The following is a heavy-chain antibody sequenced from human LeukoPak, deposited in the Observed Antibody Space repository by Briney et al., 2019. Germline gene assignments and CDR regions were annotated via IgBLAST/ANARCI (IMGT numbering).Heavy chain of an antibody. Sequence: PSETLSLTCTVSGGSISSYYWSWIRQPPGKGLEWIGYIYYSGSTNYNPSPKSRVTISVDTSKNQFSLKLSSVTAADTAVYYCARAPKGTIFGVVTQSYYFDYWGQGTLVTVSS. D-gene: IGHD3-3*01. CDR1: GGSISSYY. J-gene: IGHJ4*02. V-gene: IGHV4-59*01. CDR2: IYYSGST. CDR3: ARAPKGTIFGVVTQSYYFDY.